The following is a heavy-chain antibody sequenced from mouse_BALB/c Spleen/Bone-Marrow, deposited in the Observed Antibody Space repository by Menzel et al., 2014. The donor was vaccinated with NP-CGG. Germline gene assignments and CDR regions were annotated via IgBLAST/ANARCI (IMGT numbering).Heavy chain of an antibody. CDR3: TRNYVSHYFDY. V-gene: IGHV14-3*02. Sequence: EVKLVESGAELVKPGASVKLSCAASGFNIXDTFIHWVKQRPEQGLEWIGSIDPANDNSKFDPKFQGKATLTADTSSNTAYLQLSSLASEDTAVYFCTRNYVSHYFDYWGQGTTLTVSS. D-gene: IGHD1-1*01. J-gene: IGHJ2*01. CDR2: IDPANDNS. CDR1: GFNIXDTF.